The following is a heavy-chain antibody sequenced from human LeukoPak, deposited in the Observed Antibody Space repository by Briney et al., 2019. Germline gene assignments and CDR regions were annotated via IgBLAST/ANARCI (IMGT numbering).Heavy chain of an antibody. CDR2: IYHSGST. CDR1: GGSISHYV. V-gene: IGHV4-38-2*02. J-gene: IGHJ4*02. Sequence: SETLSLTCTVSGGSISHYVWSWIRQPPGKGLEWIGSIYHSGSTYYNPSLKSRVTISVDTSKNQFSLKLSSVTAADTAVYYCARDRDYWGQGTLVTVSS. CDR3: ARDRDY.